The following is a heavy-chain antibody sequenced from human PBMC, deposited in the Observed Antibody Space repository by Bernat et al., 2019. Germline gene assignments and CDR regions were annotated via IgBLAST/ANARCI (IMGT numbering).Heavy chain of an antibody. CDR2: LSGSGGAT. V-gene: IGHV3-23*01. CDR3: AKDSASSPYVFEY. J-gene: IGHJ4*02. Sequence: EVQLLESGGGLVQPGGSLRLSCAASGFTFSSYAMTLVRQAPGKGLEWVSTLSGSGGATYYADSVKGRFTISRDNSKNTLYLQVNSLRAEDTAVYYCAKDSASSPYVFEYGGQGTLVTVSS. D-gene: IGHD6-13*01. CDR1: GFTFSSYA.